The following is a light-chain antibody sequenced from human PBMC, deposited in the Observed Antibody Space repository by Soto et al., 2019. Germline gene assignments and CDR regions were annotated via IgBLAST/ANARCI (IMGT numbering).Light chain of an antibody. CDR1: QSVYSS. Sequence: ETVMTQSPATLSVSPGERATLSCRASQSVYSSLAWYQQKHGQAPRLLIYGASTRATGIPARFSGSGSGTEFTLTISRLQSEDFAVYYCQQSYSTPRTFGQGTKVEIK. J-gene: IGKJ1*01. CDR3: QQSYSTPRT. CDR2: GAS. V-gene: IGKV3-15*01.